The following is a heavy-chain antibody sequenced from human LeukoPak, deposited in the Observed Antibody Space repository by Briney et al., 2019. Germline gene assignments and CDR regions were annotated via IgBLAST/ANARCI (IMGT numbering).Heavy chain of an antibody. D-gene: IGHD1-26*01. CDR3: AKDQRWELLNLFDY. Sequence: QAGGSLRLSCAASGFTLSNYWMSWVRQAPGKGLEWVANIKQDGSEKYYADSVKGRFTISRDNSKNTLYLQMNSLRGEDTAVYYCAKDQRWELLNLFDYWGQGTLVTVSS. V-gene: IGHV3-7*01. CDR1: GFTLSNYW. J-gene: IGHJ4*02. CDR2: IKQDGSEK.